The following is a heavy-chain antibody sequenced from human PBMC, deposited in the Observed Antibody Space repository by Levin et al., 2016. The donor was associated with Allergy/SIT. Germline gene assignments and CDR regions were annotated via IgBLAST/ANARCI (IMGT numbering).Heavy chain of an antibody. CDR2: INHSGST. V-gene: IGHV4-34*01. Sequence: SETLSLTCAVYGGSFSGYYWSWIRQPPGKGLEWIGEINHSGSTNYNPSLKSRVTISVDTSKNQFSLKLSSVTAADTAVYYCARGHYSFDFLEVADYWGQGTLVTVSS. J-gene: IGHJ4*02. CDR1: GGSFSGYY. D-gene: IGHD3-3*01. CDR3: ARGHYSFDFLEVADY.